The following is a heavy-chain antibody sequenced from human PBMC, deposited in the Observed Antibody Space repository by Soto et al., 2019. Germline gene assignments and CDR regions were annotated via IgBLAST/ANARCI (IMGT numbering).Heavy chain of an antibody. Sequence: SLRLSCAASGFTFSTYAMAWVRQAPGKGLEWVAVITYDGSNKYYADSVKGRFTISRDNAKNSLYLHMNSLRAEDTAVYYCAKTEGGRVYWGQGTLVTVSS. CDR2: ITYDGSNK. D-gene: IGHD1-26*01. CDR1: GFTFSTYA. V-gene: IGHV3-30*18. CDR3: AKTEGGRVY. J-gene: IGHJ4*02.